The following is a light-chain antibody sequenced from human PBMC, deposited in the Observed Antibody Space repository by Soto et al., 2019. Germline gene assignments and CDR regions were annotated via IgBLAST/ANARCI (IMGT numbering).Light chain of an antibody. CDR1: QSISVW. Sequence: DIQMTQSPSTLSAFVGDRVTITCRASQSISVWLAWYQQKPGKAPKLLMYKASSLESGVPSRFRGSGSGTEFTLTIISLQSDDFATYYCQQYDSYPWTFGQGTKVEIK. CDR2: KAS. J-gene: IGKJ1*01. V-gene: IGKV1-5*03. CDR3: QQYDSYPWT.